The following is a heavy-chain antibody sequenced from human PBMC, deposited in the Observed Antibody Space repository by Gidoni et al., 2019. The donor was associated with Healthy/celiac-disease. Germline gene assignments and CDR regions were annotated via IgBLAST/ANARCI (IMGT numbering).Heavy chain of an antibody. CDR3: ARDEAARDDWYFDL. Sequence: QVQLVQSGAEVKKPGASVKVSCKASGYTCTGYYMHWVRQAPGQGLEWMGWINPNSGGTNHAQKLQGRVTMTRDTSISTAYMELSRLISDATAVYYCARDEAARDDWYFDLWGRGTLVTVSS. CDR1: GYTCTGYY. D-gene: IGHD6-6*01. J-gene: IGHJ2*01. CDR2: INPNSGGT. V-gene: IGHV1-2*02.